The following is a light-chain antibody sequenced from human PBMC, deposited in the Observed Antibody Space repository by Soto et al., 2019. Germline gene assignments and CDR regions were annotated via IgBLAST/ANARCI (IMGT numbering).Light chain of an antibody. CDR1: RSISNY. CDR3: QQSFNTPVT. V-gene: IGKV1-39*01. J-gene: IGKJ5*01. CDR2: GAS. Sequence: DMTIIQSACSRSASVGDRVTILCRASRSISNYLNWYQQKTGKAPQVLIYGASSLQSGVPSRFSASGSGTDFTLTINSLQPEDFATYYCQQSFNTPVTFGQGTRLEI.